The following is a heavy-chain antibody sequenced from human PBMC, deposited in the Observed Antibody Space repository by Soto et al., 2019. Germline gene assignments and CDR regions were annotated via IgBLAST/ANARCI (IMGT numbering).Heavy chain of an antibody. CDR2: INPDGSAK. J-gene: IGHJ1*01. V-gene: IGHV3-7*01. D-gene: IGHD6-19*01. Sequence: EVRLVESGGGLVQPGGSLRLSCAASGFTFSSYWMTWVRHAPGKGLEWVANINPDGSAKYYVDSVKGRFTISRDNAKNSLYLQMNSLRAEDTAVYYCASPPLAVAGNVYFHHWGQGTLVTVSS. CDR1: GFTFSSYW. CDR3: ASPPLAVAGNVYFHH.